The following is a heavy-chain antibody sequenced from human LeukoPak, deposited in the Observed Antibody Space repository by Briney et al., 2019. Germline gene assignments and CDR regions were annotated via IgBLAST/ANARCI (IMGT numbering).Heavy chain of an antibody. V-gene: IGHV3-7*01. Sequence: GGSLRLSCAASGFTFSSYWMSWVRQAPGKGLESVANIKQDGSEKYYVDSVKGRFTISRDNAKNSLYLQMNSLRAEDTAVYYCARDYYDSSGYYEGDYWGQGTLVTVSS. CDR2: IKQDGSEK. J-gene: IGHJ4*02. CDR1: GFTFSSYW. CDR3: ARDYYDSSGYYEGDY. D-gene: IGHD3-22*01.